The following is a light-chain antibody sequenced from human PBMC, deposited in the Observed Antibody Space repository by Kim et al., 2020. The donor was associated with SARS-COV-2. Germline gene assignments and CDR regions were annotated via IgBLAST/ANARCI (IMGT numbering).Light chain of an antibody. J-gene: IGKJ3*01. V-gene: IGKV3-11*01. CDR2: DAS. Sequence: EIVLTQSPATLSLSPGERATLSCRASQTFSSYLAWYQQKPGQAPRLLIYDASNRATGIPARFSGSGSGTDFTLTISSLEPEDFAFYYCQQRSNWPLTFGPGTKVDIK. CDR3: QQRSNWPLT. CDR1: QTFSSY.